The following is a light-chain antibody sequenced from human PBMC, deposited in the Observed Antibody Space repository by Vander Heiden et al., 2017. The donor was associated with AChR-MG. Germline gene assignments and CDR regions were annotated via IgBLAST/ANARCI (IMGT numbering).Light chain of an antibody. V-gene: IGLV2-14*03. CDR1: SSDVGGYNY. CDR2: DVS. CDR3: SSYTSSSIPYV. J-gene: IGLJ1*01. Sequence: QSALTQPAPASGSPGQSSTASCTGTSSDVGGYNYVSWCQQHPGKAAKVMIYDVSRRPSGVSNRFSGSKSGNTASLTISGLQAEDEADYYCSSYTSSSIPYVFGTGTKVTVL.